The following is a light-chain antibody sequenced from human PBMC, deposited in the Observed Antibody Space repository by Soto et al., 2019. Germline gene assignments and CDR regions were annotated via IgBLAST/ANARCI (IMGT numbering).Light chain of an antibody. Sequence: QSALTQPASVSGSPGQSITISCTGTSSDVGSYNLVSWYQQHPGKAPKLMIYEGSKRPSGVSNRFSGSKSGNTASLTISGLQAEDEADYYCCSYAGSNTWVFGGGTMLTVL. J-gene: IGLJ3*02. CDR3: CSYAGSNTWV. CDR1: SSDVGSYNL. CDR2: EGS. V-gene: IGLV2-23*01.